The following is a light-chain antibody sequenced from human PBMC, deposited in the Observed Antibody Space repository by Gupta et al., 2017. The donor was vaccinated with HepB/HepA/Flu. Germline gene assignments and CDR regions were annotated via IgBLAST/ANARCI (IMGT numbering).Light chain of an antibody. CDR1: SSNIGPGFD. J-gene: IGLJ3*02. CDR2: GAN. Sequence: SVLTQPPSVSGAPGQRVSISCSGSSSNIGPGFDVHWYQQLPGTAPKLLISGANNRPSGVPDRFSGSESDTSASLVITGLQADDEGEYYCQSYDTSLGGWVFGGGTKLTVL. V-gene: IGLV1-40*01. CDR3: QSYDTSLGGWV.